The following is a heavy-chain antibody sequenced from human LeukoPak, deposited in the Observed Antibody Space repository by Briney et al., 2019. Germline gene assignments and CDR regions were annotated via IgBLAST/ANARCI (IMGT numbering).Heavy chain of an antibody. CDR1: GFTFSSYE. J-gene: IGHJ6*02. CDR3: ARDCCSSTSCYLYYYYGMDV. V-gene: IGHV3-48*03. Sequence: HPGGSLRLSCAASGFTFSSYEMNWVRQAPGKGLEWVSYISSSGSTIYYADSVKGRFTISRDNAKNSLYLQMNSLRAEDTAVYYCARDCCSSTSCYLYYYYGMDVWGQGTTVTVSS. D-gene: IGHD2-2*01. CDR2: ISSSGSTI.